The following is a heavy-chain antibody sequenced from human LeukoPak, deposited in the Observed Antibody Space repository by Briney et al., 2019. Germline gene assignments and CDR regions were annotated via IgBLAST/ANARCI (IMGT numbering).Heavy chain of an antibody. V-gene: IGHV3-30*03. D-gene: IGHD3-22*01. J-gene: IGHJ3*02. CDR1: GFTFQDYG. Sequence: GGSLRLSCAASGFTFQDYGMSWVRQAPGKGLEWVAVISYDGSNKYYADSVKGRFTISRDNSKNTLYLQMNSLRAEDTAVYYCALYYDSSGYETMNAFDIWGQGTMVTVSS. CDR2: ISYDGSNK. CDR3: ALYYDSSGYETMNAFDI.